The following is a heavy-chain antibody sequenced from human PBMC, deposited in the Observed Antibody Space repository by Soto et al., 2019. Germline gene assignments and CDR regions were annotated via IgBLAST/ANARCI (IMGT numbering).Heavy chain of an antibody. CDR1: GYTFTSYD. V-gene: IGHV1-8*01. D-gene: IGHD1-26*01. CDR2: MNPNSGNT. Sequence: ASVKVSCKASGYTFTSYDINWVRQATGRGLEWMGWMNPNSGNTGYAQKFQGRVTMTRNTSISTAYMELSSLRSEDTAVYYCASPVGARDYYYYYGMDVWGQGTTVTVSS. J-gene: IGHJ6*02. CDR3: ASPVGARDYYYYYGMDV.